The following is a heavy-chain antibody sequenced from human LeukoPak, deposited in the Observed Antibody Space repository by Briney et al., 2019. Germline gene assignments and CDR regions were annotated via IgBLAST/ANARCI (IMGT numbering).Heavy chain of an antibody. CDR2: IYYSGST. CDR1: GGSISSYY. Sequence: SETLSLTFTVSGGSISSYYWSWIRQPPGKGLEWIGYIYYSGSTNYNPSLKSRVTISVDTSKNQFSLKLSSVTAADTAVYYCARHVTIFGVARSPTYYFDYWGQGTLVTVSS. CDR3: ARHVTIFGVARSPTYYFDY. D-gene: IGHD3-3*01. J-gene: IGHJ4*02. V-gene: IGHV4-59*01.